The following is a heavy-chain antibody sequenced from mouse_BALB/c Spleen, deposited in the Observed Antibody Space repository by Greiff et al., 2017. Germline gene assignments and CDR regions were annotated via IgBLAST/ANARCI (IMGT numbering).Heavy chain of an antibody. CDR2: ILPGSGST. D-gene: IGHD2-2*01. J-gene: IGHJ4*01. Sequence: QVQLQQSGAELMKPGASVKISCKATGYTFSSYWIEWVKQRPGHGLEWIGEILPGSGSTNYNEKFKGKATFTADTSSNTAYMQLSSLTSEDSAVYYCARRGGLRRSMDYWGQGTSVTVSS. V-gene: IGHV1-9*01. CDR1: GYTFSSYW. CDR3: ARRGGLRRSMDY.